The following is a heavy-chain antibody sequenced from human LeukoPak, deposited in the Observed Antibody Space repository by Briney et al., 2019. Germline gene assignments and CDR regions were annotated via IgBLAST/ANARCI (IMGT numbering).Heavy chain of an antibody. D-gene: IGHD2-2*01. V-gene: IGHV3-30*03. J-gene: IGHJ1*01. CDR2: ISYDGSNK. CDR1: GFTFSSYG. Sequence: TGGSLRLSCAASGFTFSSYGMHWVRQAPGRGLEWVAVISYDGSNKYYADSVKGRFTISRDNSKNTLYLQMNSLRAEDTAVYYCATYSSSNGREFQYWGQGTLVTVSS. CDR3: ATYSSSNGREFQY.